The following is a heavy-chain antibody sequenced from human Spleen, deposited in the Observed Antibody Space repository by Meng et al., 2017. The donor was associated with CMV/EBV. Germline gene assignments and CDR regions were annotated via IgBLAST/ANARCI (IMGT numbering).Heavy chain of an antibody. CDR3: AGTEIGTVNPPFDP. V-gene: IGHV3-21*01. J-gene: IGHJ5*02. CDR2: ISSRSSYK. D-gene: IGHD1-1*01. Sequence: GESLKISCAASGFTFSSYSLNWVRQAPGKGLEWVSSISSRSSYKYYADSVKGRFTISRDNAKNSLFLQMNSLRAEDTAVYYCAGTEIGTVNPPFDPWGQGTLVTVSS. CDR1: GFTFSSYS.